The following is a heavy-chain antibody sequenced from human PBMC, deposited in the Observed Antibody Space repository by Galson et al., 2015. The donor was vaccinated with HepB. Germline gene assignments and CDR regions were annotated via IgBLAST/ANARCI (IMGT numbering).Heavy chain of an antibody. J-gene: IGHJ6*02. CDR1: GYTFTSYA. D-gene: IGHD4-17*01. V-gene: IGHV1-3*01. Sequence: SVKVSCKASGYTFTSYAMHWVRQAPGQRLEWMGWINAGNGNTKYSQKFQGRVTITRDTSASTAYMELSSLRSEDTAVYYCARDTYGDSFYYYYGMDVWGQGTTVTVSS. CDR2: INAGNGNT. CDR3: ARDTYGDSFYYYYGMDV.